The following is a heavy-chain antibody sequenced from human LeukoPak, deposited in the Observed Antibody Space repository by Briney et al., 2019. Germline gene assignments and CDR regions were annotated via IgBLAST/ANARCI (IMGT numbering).Heavy chain of an antibody. J-gene: IGHJ4*02. CDR3: ARVSGYCSETSCYPSK. CDR1: GYSSTSYA. Sequence: ASVKVSCKASGYSSTSYAMNWVRQTPGQGLEWMGWINTNTGNPTYAPGFTGRFVFSLDTSVSTAYLQISSLKAEDTAVYYCARVSGYCSETSCYPSKWGQGTLVTVSS. D-gene: IGHD2-2*01. V-gene: IGHV7-4-1*02. CDR2: INTNTGNP.